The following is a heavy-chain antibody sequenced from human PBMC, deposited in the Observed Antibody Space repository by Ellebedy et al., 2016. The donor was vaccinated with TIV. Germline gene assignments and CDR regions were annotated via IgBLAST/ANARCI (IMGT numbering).Heavy chain of an antibody. V-gene: IGHV3-7*03. CDR2: IRQDGNEK. CDR1: GLTFSRYW. D-gene: IGHD2-21*02. Sequence: PGGSLRLSCAASGLTFSRYWMTWVRQAPGKGLEWVANIRQDGNEKHYVESVKGRFTISRDNTQNSLYLQMNSLRTEGTAVYYCATDRVVTVSSLAYWGQGALVTVSS. J-gene: IGHJ4*02. CDR3: ATDRVVTVSSLAY.